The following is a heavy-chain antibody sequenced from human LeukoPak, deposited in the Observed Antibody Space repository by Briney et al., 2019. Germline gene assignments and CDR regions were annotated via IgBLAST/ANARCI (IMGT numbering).Heavy chain of an antibody. CDR3: AKLLRGTVVPFYDY. CDR2: ISGSGGST. CDR1: GITFSTSA. J-gene: IGHJ4*02. V-gene: IGHV3-23*01. Sequence: GGSLRLSCAASGITFSTSAMSWVRQAPGKGLEWVSAISGSGGSTYYADSVKGRFTISRDDSKSTLHLQMNSLRVDDTAVYYCAKLLRGTVVPFYDYWGQGTLVTVSS. D-gene: IGHD3-10*01.